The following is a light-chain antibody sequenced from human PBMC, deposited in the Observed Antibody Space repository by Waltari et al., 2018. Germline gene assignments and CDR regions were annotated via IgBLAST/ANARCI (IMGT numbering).Light chain of an antibody. CDR1: SSNIGPYY. Sequence: QSVLTQPPSTSGTPGQRVTISCSGSSSNIGPYYVYWYHQLPGTAPKLLTYRNKTGASVGPDRFSGSKSGTSAALAISGLRSEDGADYYCATWDDSLTAWVFGGGTKLTVL. CDR2: RNK. CDR3: ATWDDSLTAWV. J-gene: IGLJ3*02. V-gene: IGLV1-47*01.